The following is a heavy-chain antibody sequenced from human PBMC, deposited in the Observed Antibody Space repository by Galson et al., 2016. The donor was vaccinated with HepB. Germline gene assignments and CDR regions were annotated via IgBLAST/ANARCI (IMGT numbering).Heavy chain of an antibody. Sequence: SLRLSCAASGFTFSTYDMNWVRQAPGKGLEWVSFIGRGGDDKYYTDSLRGRFTISRDDAKNSLYLQINSLTVEDTAVYYCARGLRLRDSNVVVPPAPDYWGQGTLVTVSS. CDR2: IGRGGDDK. CDR1: GFTFSTYD. D-gene: IGHD2-2*01. CDR3: ARGLRLRDSNVVVPPAPDY. J-gene: IGHJ4*02. V-gene: IGHV3-21*06.